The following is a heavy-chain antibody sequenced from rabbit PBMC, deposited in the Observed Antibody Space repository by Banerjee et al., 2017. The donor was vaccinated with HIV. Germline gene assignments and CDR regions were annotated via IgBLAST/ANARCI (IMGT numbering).Heavy chain of an antibody. Sequence: QAPGKGLEWIACINSNTGNTVYASWVKGPFTISRTSSTTVALQMTSLTAADTATYFCARGSFAAGLGLWGQGTLVTVS. J-gene: IGHJ4*01. CDR2: INSNTGNT. V-gene: IGHV1S40*01. D-gene: IGHD5-1*01. CDR3: ARGSFAAGLGL.